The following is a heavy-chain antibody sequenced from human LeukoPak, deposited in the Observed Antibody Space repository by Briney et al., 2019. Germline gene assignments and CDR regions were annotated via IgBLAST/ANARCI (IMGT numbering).Heavy chain of an antibody. V-gene: IGHV4-31*03. CDR1: GGSISSGGYY. CDR3: ARQVVDSSGYLPIDY. J-gene: IGHJ4*02. D-gene: IGHD3-22*01. CDR2: IYYSGST. Sequence: SQTLSLTCTVSGGSISSGGYYWSWIRQHPGKGLEWIGYIYYSGSTYYNPSLKSRVTISVDTSKNQFSLKLSSVTAADTAVYYCARQVVDSSGYLPIDYWGQGTLVTVSS.